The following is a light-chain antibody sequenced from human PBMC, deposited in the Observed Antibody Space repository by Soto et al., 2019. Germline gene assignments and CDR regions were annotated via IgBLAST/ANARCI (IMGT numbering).Light chain of an antibody. V-gene: IGLV1-44*01. CDR2: LNS. Sequence: QSALTKPPSASGTPGQRVTISCSGDSSSIERNTVSWYQQLPGMAPKLLIYLNSRRPSGVPDRFSGSKSGTSASLAISGLQSEDESEYSCATWDESLNLLYDFGPGTKVTVL. CDR3: ATWDESLNLLYD. J-gene: IGLJ1*01. CDR1: SSSIERNT.